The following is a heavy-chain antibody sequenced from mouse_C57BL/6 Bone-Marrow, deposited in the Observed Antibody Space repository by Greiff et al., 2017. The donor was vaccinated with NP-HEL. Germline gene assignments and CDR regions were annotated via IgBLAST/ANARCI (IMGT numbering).Heavy chain of an antibody. CDR3: AWLRRFDY. Sequence: QVQLKQSGAELARPGASVKMSCKASGYTFTSYTMHWVKQRPGQGLEWIGYINPSSGYTKYNQKFKDKATLTADKSSSTAYMQLSSLTSEDSAVYYCAWLRRFDYWGQGTTVTVSS. CDR1: GYTFTSYT. D-gene: IGHD2-2*01. J-gene: IGHJ2*01. CDR2: INPSSGYT. V-gene: IGHV1-4*01.